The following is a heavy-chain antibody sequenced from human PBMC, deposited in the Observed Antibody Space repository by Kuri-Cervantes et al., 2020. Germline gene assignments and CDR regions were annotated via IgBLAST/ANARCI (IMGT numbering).Heavy chain of an antibody. CDR1: GFTSSDYH. J-gene: IGHJ4*02. CDR3: ARDLGWTFDY. D-gene: IGHD3/OR15-3a*01. V-gene: IGHV3-72*01. CDR2: MRNKARSYTT. Sequence: GGSLRLSCAASGFTSSDYHMDWVRQAPGKGLEWVGRMRNKARSYTTEYAASVKGRFTVSGDDSKNSLYLQMNSLRAEDTAVYYCARDLGWTFDYWGQGTLVTVSS.